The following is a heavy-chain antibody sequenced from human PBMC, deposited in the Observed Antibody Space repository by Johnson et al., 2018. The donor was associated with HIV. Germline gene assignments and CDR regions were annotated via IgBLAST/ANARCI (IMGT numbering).Heavy chain of an antibody. CDR2: IKSKTDGGTT. V-gene: IGHV3-15*01. D-gene: IGHD3-10*01. CDR3: ARAPGFSRAFDI. J-gene: IGHJ3*02. Sequence: VQLVESGGGLVKPGGSLRLSCAASGFTFSNAWMNWVRQAPGKGLEWVGRIKSKTDGGTTDYAAPVKGRFTISRDDSKNTLYLQMNRLTAEDTAVYYCARAPGFSRAFDIWGQGTMVTVSS. CDR1: GFTFSNAW.